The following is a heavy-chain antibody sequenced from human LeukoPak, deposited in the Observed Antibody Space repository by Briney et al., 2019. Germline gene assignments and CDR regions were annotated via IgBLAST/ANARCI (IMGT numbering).Heavy chain of an antibody. V-gene: IGHV4-59*12. CDR1: GGSIGNYY. CDR2: VHYTGST. D-gene: IGHD3-16*01. CDR3: ARAGNSYDTGYYFDY. J-gene: IGHJ4*02. Sequence: SETLSLTCSVSGGSIGNYYWTWIRQPPGKGLEWIGYVHYTGSTYSNPSLESRVTISVDTSKKQFSLKVTSVTAADTAVYYCARAGNSYDTGYYFDYWGQGTLVTVSS.